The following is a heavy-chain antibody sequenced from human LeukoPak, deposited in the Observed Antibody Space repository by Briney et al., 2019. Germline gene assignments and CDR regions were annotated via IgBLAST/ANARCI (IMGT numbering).Heavy chain of an antibody. CDR2: ISSTASST. V-gene: IGHV3-23*01. D-gene: IGHD2-21*02. Sequence: PGGSLRLSCAAFGFTFSNYAMSWVRQAPGKGLEWLSAISSTASSTYYADSVKGRFTVSRDNSDNTVFLQMESLRAEDTAVYYCARGRKYCGGACYFYYFDYWGQGTLVTVSS. CDR1: GFTFSNYA. CDR3: ARGRKYCGGACYFYYFDY. J-gene: IGHJ4*02.